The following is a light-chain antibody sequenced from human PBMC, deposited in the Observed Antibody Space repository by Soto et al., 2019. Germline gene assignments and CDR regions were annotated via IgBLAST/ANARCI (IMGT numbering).Light chain of an antibody. Sequence: DIQMTQSPSSLSAFVGDRVTITCRASQGISNYLAWYQQKPGRVPTLLIYAASTLRPGVPSRFSGSGSGTDFTLPISSLQPEDVASYYCQEYKTAPFIFGPGTKVDIK. J-gene: IGKJ3*01. CDR1: QGISNY. CDR2: AAS. CDR3: QEYKTAPFI. V-gene: IGKV1-27*01.